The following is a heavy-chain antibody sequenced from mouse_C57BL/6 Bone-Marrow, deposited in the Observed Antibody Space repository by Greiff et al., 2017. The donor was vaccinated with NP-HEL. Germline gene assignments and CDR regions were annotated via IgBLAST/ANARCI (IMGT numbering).Heavy chain of an antibody. J-gene: IGHJ2*01. CDR1: GYAFTNYL. CDR3: ARGRDLGSFDY. Sequence: QVQLQQSGAELVRPGPSVKVSCKASGYAFTNYLIEWVKQRPGQGLEWIGVINPGSGGTNYNEKFKGKATLTADKSSSTAYMQLSSLTSEDSAVYFCARGRDLGSFDYWGQGTTLTVSS. CDR2: INPGSGGT. V-gene: IGHV1-54*01. D-gene: IGHD4-1*01.